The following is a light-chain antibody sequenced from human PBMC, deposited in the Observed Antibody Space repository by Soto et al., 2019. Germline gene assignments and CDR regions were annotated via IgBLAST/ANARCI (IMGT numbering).Light chain of an antibody. J-gene: IGLJ1*01. CDR3: SSYTNINTRACV. CDR1: SGDIGSYNR. V-gene: IGLV2-14*01. Sequence: ALTQPASVSGSPGQSITISCTGTSGDIGSYNRVSWYQQHPGKAPKLIIYEVTDRPSGASNRFSGSKSGNTASLTISGLQAEDEAEYYCSSYTNINTRACVFGTGTKVTVL. CDR2: EVT.